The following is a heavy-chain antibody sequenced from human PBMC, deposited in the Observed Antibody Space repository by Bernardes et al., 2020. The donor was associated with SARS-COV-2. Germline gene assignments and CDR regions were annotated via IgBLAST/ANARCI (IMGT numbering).Heavy chain of an antibody. Sequence: GGSLRLSCAASGFTFSSYNMDWVRQAPGKGLEWVSYISATSLTIYYADSVRGRFTISRDNAKNSLYLQMNSLRAEDTAVYYCARDGERGYDMDVWGQGTTVTVSS. CDR2: ISATSLTI. V-gene: IGHV3-48*01. CDR1: GFTFSSYN. CDR3: ARDGERGYDMDV. J-gene: IGHJ6*02. D-gene: IGHD3-10*01.